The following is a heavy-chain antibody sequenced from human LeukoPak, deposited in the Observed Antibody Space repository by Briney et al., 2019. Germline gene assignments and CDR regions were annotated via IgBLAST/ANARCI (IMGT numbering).Heavy chain of an antibody. V-gene: IGHV5-51*01. J-gene: IGHJ4*02. CDR1: GYSFIGFW. D-gene: IGHD1-14*01. Sequence: GESLKISCRNSGYSFIGFWIGWVRQMPGEGPEWMGIINPIDSDTGYNPSFQGRVIFSVEKSTSTVYLQWSSLETSDTAMYYCARQRAPGLIDFWGQGTLVTVSS. CDR2: INPIDSDT. CDR3: ARQRAPGLIDF.